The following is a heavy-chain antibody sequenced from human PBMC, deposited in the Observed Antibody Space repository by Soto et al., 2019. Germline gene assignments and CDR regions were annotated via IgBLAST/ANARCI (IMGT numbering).Heavy chain of an antibody. CDR2: ISGNNGDR. D-gene: IGHD6-19*01. J-gene: IGHJ4*02. Sequence: QVHLVQSGAELSQPGASVKVSCKTSGYTFNAYGISWVRQAPGQGLEWMGWISGNNGDRNSAQSFQDRLTLTTDTVTMTAFVELRSLRHDDTAVYFCAREGGSGWKEYWGQGTLVTVSS. CDR3: AREGGSGWKEY. V-gene: IGHV1-18*04. CDR1: GYTFNAYG.